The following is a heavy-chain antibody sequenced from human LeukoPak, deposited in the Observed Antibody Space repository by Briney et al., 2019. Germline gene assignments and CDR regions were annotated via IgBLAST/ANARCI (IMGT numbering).Heavy chain of an antibody. D-gene: IGHD3-22*01. CDR1: GDSVSSNSAA. CDR3: ARGGLDHFDSSGYFAS. Sequence: SQTLSLTCGISGDSVSSNSAAWNWIRQSPSRGLEWLGRTYYRSKWYNDYAVSVKSRMTINPDTSKNQFSLQLNSVTPEDTAVYYCARGGLDHFDSSGYFASWGQGTLVTVSS. J-gene: IGHJ5*01. V-gene: IGHV6-1*01. CDR2: TYYRSKWYN.